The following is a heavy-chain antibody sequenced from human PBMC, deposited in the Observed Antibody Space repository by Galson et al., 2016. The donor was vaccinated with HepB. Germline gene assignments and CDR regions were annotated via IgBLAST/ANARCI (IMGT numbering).Heavy chain of an antibody. D-gene: IGHD1-1*01. CDR2: INYSGKT. V-gene: IGHV4-34*01. J-gene: IGHJ5*02. CDR3: VRGLDQAWFDP. Sequence: ETLSLTCDVYGASFSGHYWSWIRQPPGRGLEWIGEINYSGKTNYNPSLKSRVTISLDISKKQFSLNLSSVTAADTAVYYCVRGLDQAWFDPWGQGTLVTVSS. CDR1: GASFSGHY.